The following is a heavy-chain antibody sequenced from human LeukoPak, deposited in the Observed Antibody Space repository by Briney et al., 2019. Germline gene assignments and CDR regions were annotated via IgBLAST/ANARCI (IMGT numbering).Heavy chain of an antibody. D-gene: IGHD2-2*01. CDR1: GFTFGSFA. Sequence: GGSLRLSCEASGFTFGSFAMSWVRRAPGKGLEWLSGISASGHYIYNADSVKGRFTISRDNSKNTLYIEMNSLRAEDTAVYYCARDGSWGDYQFYFYMDVWGKGTTVTVSS. CDR2: ISASGHYI. CDR3: ARDGSWGDYQFYFYMDV. J-gene: IGHJ6*03. V-gene: IGHV3-23*01.